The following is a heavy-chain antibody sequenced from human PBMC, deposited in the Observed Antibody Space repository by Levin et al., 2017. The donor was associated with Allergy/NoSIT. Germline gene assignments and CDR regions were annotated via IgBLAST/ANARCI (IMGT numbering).Heavy chain of an antibody. J-gene: IGHJ6*02. CDR3: ARDGKPVYSSGWYDGMDV. CDR1: GYTFTGYY. D-gene: IGHD6-19*01. Sequence: ASVKVSCKASGYTFTGYYMHWVRQAPGQGLEWMGRINPNSGGTNYAQKFQGRVTMTRDTSISTAYMELSRLRSDDTAVYYCARDGKPVYSSGWYDGMDVWGQGTTVTVSS. V-gene: IGHV1-2*06. CDR2: INPNSGGT.